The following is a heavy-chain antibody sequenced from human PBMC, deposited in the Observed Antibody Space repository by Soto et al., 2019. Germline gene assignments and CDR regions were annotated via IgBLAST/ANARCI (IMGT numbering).Heavy chain of an antibody. V-gene: IGHV3-23*01. D-gene: IGHD3-3*01. CDR1: GFMFSNYA. Sequence: PGGSLRLSCAASGFMFSNYAMGWVRQAPGRGLEWVSAITGSGGGTYYADSVKGRVTVSRDNSKNTLYLQMNSLRAEDTAVYYCAKEDFWSGYYTGMGYFDYWGQGTLVTVSS. CDR2: ITGSGGGT. CDR3: AKEDFWSGYYTGMGYFDY. J-gene: IGHJ4*02.